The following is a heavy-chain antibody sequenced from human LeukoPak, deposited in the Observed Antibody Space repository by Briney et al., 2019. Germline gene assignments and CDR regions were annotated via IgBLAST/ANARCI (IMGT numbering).Heavy chain of an antibody. Sequence: PGGSLRLSCAASGFTLSSYAMSWVRQAPGKGLEWVSIISGTGGDTYYADSVKGRFTISRDNSKSTLYLQMNTLRAEDTAVYYCAKEVQYYDFWSGYYSFDYWGQGTLVTVSS. J-gene: IGHJ4*02. CDR2: ISGTGGDT. D-gene: IGHD3-3*01. CDR1: GFTLSSYA. V-gene: IGHV3-23*01. CDR3: AKEVQYYDFWSGYYSFDY.